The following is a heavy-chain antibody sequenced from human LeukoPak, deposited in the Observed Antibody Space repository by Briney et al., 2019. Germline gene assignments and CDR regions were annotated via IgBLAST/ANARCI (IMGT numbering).Heavy chain of an antibody. Sequence: GGSLRLSCAASGFTVSSNYMSWVRQAPGKGLEWVSVIYSGGSTYYADSVKGRFTISRDNSNNTLYLQMNSLRAEDTAVYYCAREPHPRMGEFGVVTGDYWGQGTLVTVSS. D-gene: IGHD3-3*01. V-gene: IGHV3-53*01. CDR2: IYSGGST. CDR3: AREPHPRMGEFGVVTGDY. CDR1: GFTVSSNY. J-gene: IGHJ4*02.